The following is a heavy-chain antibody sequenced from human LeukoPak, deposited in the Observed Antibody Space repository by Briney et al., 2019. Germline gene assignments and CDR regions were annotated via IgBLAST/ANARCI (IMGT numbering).Heavy chain of an antibody. CDR3: ARGGGAFDY. CDR1: GGSFSGYY. CDR2: INHSGST. D-gene: IGHD3-10*01. V-gene: IGHV4-34*01. J-gene: IGHJ4*02. Sequence: SETLSLTCAVYGGSFSGYYWSWIRQPPGKGLEWIGEINHSGSTNYNPSLKSRVTISVDTSKNQFSLKLSSVTAADTAVYYCARGGGAFDYWGQGTLVTVSS.